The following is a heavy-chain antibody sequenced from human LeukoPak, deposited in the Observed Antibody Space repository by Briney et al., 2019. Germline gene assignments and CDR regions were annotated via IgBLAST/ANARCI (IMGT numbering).Heavy chain of an antibody. V-gene: IGHV3-48*02. CDR2: ISSYSGTI. J-gene: IGHJ4*02. CDR3: AREMGY. CDR1: GFTFSSDS. Sequence: GGSLRLSCAASGFTFSSDSMNWVRQAPGKGLEWVSYISSYSGTISYADSVKGRFAISRDNAKNSLYLQMNSLRDEDTAIYYCAREMGYWGQGTLVTVSS. D-gene: IGHD5-24*01.